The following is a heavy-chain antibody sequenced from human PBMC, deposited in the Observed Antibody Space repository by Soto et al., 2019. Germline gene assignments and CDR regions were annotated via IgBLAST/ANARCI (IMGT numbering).Heavy chain of an antibody. CDR2: IYYSGST. CDR1: GGSISSGDYY. J-gene: IGHJ4*02. CDR3: ARVGGDSGYDYTFDY. Sequence: SETLSLTCTVSGGSISSGDYYWSWIRQPPGKGLEWTGYIYYSGSTYYNPSLKSRVTISVDTSKNQFSLKLSSVTAADTAVYYCARVGGDSGYDYTFDYWGQGTLVTVSS. V-gene: IGHV4-30-4*01. D-gene: IGHD5-12*01.